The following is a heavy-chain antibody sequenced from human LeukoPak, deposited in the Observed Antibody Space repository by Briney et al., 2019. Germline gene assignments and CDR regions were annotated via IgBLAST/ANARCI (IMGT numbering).Heavy chain of an antibody. D-gene: IGHD5-24*01. CDR3: ARAGGRDGYNPFDY. Sequence: SETLSLTCTVSGGSISSYYWSWIRQPPGKGLEWIGYIYYSGSTNYNPSLKSRVTISVDTSKNQFSLKLSSVTAADTAVYYCARAGGRDGYNPFDYWGQGTLVTVSS. J-gene: IGHJ4*02. CDR1: GGSISSYY. CDR2: IYYSGST. V-gene: IGHV4-59*01.